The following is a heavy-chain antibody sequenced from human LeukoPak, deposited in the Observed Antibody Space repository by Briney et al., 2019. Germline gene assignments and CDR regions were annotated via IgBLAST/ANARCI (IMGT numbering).Heavy chain of an antibody. CDR2: ISGSGGST. Sequence: GSLRLSCATSGFTFSSYAMSWVRQAPGKGLEWVSAISGSGGSTYYADSVKGRFTISRDNSKNTLYLQMNSLRAEDTAVYYCAKGGYSSSWENFDYWGQGTLVTVSS. D-gene: IGHD6-13*01. J-gene: IGHJ4*02. V-gene: IGHV3-23*01. CDR3: AKGGYSSSWENFDY. CDR1: GFTFSSYA.